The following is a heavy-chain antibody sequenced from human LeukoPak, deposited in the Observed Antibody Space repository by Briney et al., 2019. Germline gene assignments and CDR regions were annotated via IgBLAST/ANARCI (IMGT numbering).Heavy chain of an antibody. Sequence: ASVKVSCKASGYTFTGYYMHWVRQAPGQGLEWMGWINPNSGGTNYAQKFQGRVTMTRDTSISTAYMELSRLRSDDTAVYYCAKDLPQIAVAPPNWFDPWGQGTLVTVSS. D-gene: IGHD6-19*01. CDR1: GYTFTGYY. J-gene: IGHJ5*02. CDR3: AKDLPQIAVAPPNWFDP. CDR2: INPNSGGT. V-gene: IGHV1-2*02.